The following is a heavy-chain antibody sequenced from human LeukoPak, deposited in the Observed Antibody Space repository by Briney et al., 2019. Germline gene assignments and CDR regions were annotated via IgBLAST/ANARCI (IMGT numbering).Heavy chain of an antibody. CDR1: GGSISSYY. CDR2: IYYSGST. V-gene: IGHV4-59*12. J-gene: IGHJ4*02. Sequence: SETLSLTCTVSGGSISSYYWSWIRQPPGKGLEWIGYIYYSGSTNYNPSLKSRVTISVDTSKNQFSLKLSSVTAADTAVYYCASSPGIDDYWGQGTLVTVSS. D-gene: IGHD1-14*01. CDR3: ASSPGIDDY.